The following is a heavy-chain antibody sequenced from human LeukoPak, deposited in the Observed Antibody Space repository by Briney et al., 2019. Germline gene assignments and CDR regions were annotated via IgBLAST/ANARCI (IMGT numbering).Heavy chain of an antibody. CDR2: ISAYNGNT. D-gene: IGHD3-3*01. J-gene: IGHJ6*03. CDR1: GYTFTSYG. V-gene: IGHV1-18*01. CDR3: ARDRTYYDFWSGYFGYYYYMDV. Sequence: ASVKVSCKASGYTFTSYGISWVRQAPGQGLEWMGWISAYNGNTIYAQKLQGRVTMTTDTSTSTAYMELRSLRSDDTAVYYCARDRTYYDFWSGYFGYYYYMDVWGKGTTVTVSS.